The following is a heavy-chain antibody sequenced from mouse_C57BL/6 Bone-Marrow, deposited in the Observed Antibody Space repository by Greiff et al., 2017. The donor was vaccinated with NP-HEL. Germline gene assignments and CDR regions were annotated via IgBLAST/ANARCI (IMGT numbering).Heavy chain of an antibody. CDR1: GFTFSDYG. V-gene: IGHV5-15*01. CDR3: ARLLWDYAMDY. D-gene: IGHD4-1*01. CDR2: ISNLAYSI. Sequence: EVKLVESGGGLVQPGGSLKLSCAASGFTFSDYGMAWVRQAPRKGPAWVAFISNLAYSIYYADTVTGRFTISRENAKNTLDLEMSSLRSEDTALYYCARLLWDYAMDYWGQGTSVTVSS. J-gene: IGHJ4*01.